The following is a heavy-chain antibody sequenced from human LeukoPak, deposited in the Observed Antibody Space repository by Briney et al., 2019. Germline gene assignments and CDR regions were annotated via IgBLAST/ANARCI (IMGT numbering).Heavy chain of an antibody. V-gene: IGHV3-21*01. CDR3: ARDTTVGATYPGLY. D-gene: IGHD1-26*01. Sequence: GGSLRLSCAASGFTFTYYSMNWVRQAPGKGLEWVSSISTSSSYIYYADSVKGRFTISRDNAKNSLYLQMNSLRAEDTAVYYCARDTTVGATYPGLYWGQGTLVTVSS. J-gene: IGHJ4*02. CDR1: GFTFTYYS. CDR2: ISTSSSYI.